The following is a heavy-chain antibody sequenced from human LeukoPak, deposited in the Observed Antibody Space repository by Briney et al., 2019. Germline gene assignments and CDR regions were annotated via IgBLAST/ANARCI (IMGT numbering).Heavy chain of an antibody. D-gene: IGHD2-21*01. J-gene: IGHJ3*02. CDR1: GFTFDDYA. V-gene: IGHV3-43*02. CDR2: ISRDSDTT. CDR3: AKWELWEHTFALRDTFDI. Sequence: RGSPRLSCAASGFTFDDYAIHWVRQAPGKGLEWVSIISRDSDTTYYADSVKGRFTISRDNSKNSLYLQMNGLRTEDTALYYCAKWELWEHTFALRDTFDIWGQGTIVTVPS.